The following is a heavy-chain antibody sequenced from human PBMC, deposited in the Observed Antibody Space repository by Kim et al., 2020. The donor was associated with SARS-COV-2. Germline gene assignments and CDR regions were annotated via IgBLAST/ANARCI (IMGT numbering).Heavy chain of an antibody. V-gene: IGHV4-30-2*01. Sequence: SETLSLTCAVSGGSISSGGYSWSWLRQPPGKGWEWIGYIYHSGSTYYNPSLKSPVTISVDRSKNQFYLKLRSVTAAVTAVYYCARGRGGHSYYYCGMDVWGQGSTVTLSS. CDR1: GGSISSGGYS. D-gene: IGHD3-10*01. J-gene: IGHJ6*02. CDR3: ARGRGGHSYYYCGMDV. CDR2: IYHSGST.